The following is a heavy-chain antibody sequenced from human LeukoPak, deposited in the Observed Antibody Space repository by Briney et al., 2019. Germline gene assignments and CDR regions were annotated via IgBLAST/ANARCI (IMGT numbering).Heavy chain of an antibody. D-gene: IGHD5-18*01. Sequence: GGSLRLSCAASGFPVSSNYMSSVRQAPGKGLEWVSVIYSGGSTDYADSVKGRFTISRDNSKNTVYLQMNSLRAEDTAVYFCARGGYSYGLTFDFWGQGTLVTVSS. V-gene: IGHV3-66*02. CDR2: IYSGGST. CDR1: GFPVSSNY. CDR3: ARGGYSYGLTFDF. J-gene: IGHJ4*02.